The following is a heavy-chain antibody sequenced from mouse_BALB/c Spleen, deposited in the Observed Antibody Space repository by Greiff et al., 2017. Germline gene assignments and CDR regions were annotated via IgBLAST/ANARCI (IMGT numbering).Heavy chain of an antibody. J-gene: IGHJ2*01. Sequence: QVQLQQSGAELVRPGSSVKISCKASGYAFSRYWMNWVKQRPGQGLEWIGQIYPGDGDTNYNGKFKGKATLTADKSSSTAYMQLSSLTSEDSAVYFCARGNEIDYWGQGTTLTVSS. CDR1: GYAFSRYW. CDR3: ARGNEIDY. V-gene: IGHV1-80*01. CDR2: IYPGDGDT.